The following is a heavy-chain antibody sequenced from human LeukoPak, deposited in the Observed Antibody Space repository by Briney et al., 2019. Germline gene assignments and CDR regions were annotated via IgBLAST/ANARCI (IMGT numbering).Heavy chain of an antibody. Sequence: SQTLSLTRTVSADSLSSGGHYWAWIRQLPGKGLESIGFTHHSGSSRHNPSLKDRVAISVDASRKQFALRLSSVTAADTAIYYCARGGNRFGGFYFDYWGQGIQVIVSS. CDR2: THHSGSS. J-gene: IGHJ4*02. V-gene: IGHV4-31*03. D-gene: IGHD3-10*01. CDR1: ADSLSSGGHY. CDR3: ARGGNRFGGFYFDY.